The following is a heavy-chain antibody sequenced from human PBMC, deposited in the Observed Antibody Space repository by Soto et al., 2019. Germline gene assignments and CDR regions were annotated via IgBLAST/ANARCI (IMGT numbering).Heavy chain of an antibody. CDR1: GDSISSSY. CDR3: ERETYDDSGLDY. CDR2: TDDTGST. Sequence: PSETLSLTCTVSGDSISSSYWNWIRQAPGKGLEWIGYTDDTGSTNYNPSLKSRVTISVDMSKNQYSLKLSSVTAADTAVYYCERETYDDSGLDYWSQGTLVTVSS. D-gene: IGHD5-12*01. V-gene: IGHV4-59*01. J-gene: IGHJ4*02.